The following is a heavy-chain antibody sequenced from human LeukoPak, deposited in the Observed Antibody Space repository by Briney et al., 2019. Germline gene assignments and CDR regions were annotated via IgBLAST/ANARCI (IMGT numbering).Heavy chain of an antibody. CDR1: GYTVTSYG. Sequence: ASVKVSCKASGYTVTSYGISWVRQAPGQGREWRGWISAYNGNTNYAKKLQDRVNMTTDTSKSTAYMELRSMRSDDTAVYYCARAGRKVPAATKSRFGVVIFFDYWGQGTLVTVSS. J-gene: IGHJ4*02. CDR2: ISAYNGNT. CDR3: ARAGRKVPAATKSRFGVVIFFDY. D-gene: IGHD3-3*01. V-gene: IGHV1-18*01.